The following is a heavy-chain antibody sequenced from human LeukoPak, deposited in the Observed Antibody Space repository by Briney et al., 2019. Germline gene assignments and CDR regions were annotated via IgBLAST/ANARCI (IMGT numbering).Heavy chain of an antibody. D-gene: IGHD2-2*01. Sequence: PSETLSLTCTVSGGSISSSSYYWGWIRQPPGKGLEWIGSIYYSGSTYYNPSLKSRVTISLDTSKNQFSLRLSSVAAADTAVYYCARDSCSSNSCSFDYWGQGTLVTVSS. J-gene: IGHJ4*02. CDR3: ARDSCSSNSCSFDY. CDR1: GGSISSSSYY. CDR2: IYYSGST. V-gene: IGHV4-39*07.